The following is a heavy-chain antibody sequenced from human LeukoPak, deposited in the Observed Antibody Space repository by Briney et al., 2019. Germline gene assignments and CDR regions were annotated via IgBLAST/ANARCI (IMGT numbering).Heavy chain of an antibody. CDR2: IYTSGST. V-gene: IGHV4-4*07. CDR1: GGSIRSYY. D-gene: IGHD1-7*01. Sequence: PSETLSLTCTGSGGSIRSYYWSWIRQPAGKGLEWIGRIYTSGSTNYNPSLKSRVTMSVDTSKNQFSLKLRSVTAADTAVYHCARARPDFGNYGFDYWGQGTLVTVSS. CDR3: ARARPDFGNYGFDY. J-gene: IGHJ4*02.